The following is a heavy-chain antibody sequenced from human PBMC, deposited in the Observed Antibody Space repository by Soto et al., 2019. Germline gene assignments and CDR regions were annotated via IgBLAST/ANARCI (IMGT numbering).Heavy chain of an antibody. Sequence: PSETLSLTCTVSGGSISSSSYYWGWIRQPPGKGLEWIGSIYYSGSTYYNPSLKSRVTISVDTSKNQFSLKLSSVTAADTAVYYCARGNYYDLYYFDYWGQGTLVTVS. CDR1: GGSISSSSYY. CDR2: IYYSGST. CDR3: ARGNYYDLYYFDY. J-gene: IGHJ4*02. D-gene: IGHD3-22*01. V-gene: IGHV4-39*01.